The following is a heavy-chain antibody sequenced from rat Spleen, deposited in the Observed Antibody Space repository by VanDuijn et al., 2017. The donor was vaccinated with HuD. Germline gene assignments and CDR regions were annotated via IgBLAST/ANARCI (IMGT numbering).Heavy chain of an antibody. CDR1: GFTFSSFP. J-gene: IGHJ4*01. CDR2: ITNTGGSI. Sequence: EVQLVESGGGLVQPGRSLKLSCAASGFTFSSFPMAWVRQAPKKGLEWVASITNTGGSIYYLDSVKCRFTVSRDNAQNTLYLQMNSLRSEDTATYYCTRGGNYALDAWGQGATVTVSS. CDR3: TRGGNYALDA. D-gene: IGHD1-11*01. V-gene: IGHV5-46*01.